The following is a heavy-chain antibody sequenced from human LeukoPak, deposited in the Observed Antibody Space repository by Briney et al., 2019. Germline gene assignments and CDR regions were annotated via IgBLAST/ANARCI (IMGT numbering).Heavy chain of an antibody. V-gene: IGHV4-39*02. CDR3: ARLGAGPTYYDFWSGYSSFYFDY. Sequence: SETLSLTCIVSGGSTSGGNYYWGWIRRPPGKGLEWIGGISSSGNTYYNPSLKSRITISDDTSKNHFSLKLSSVTAADTAVYYCARLGAGPTYYDFWSGYSSFYFDYWGQGTLVTVSS. J-gene: IGHJ4*02. D-gene: IGHD3-3*01. CDR1: GGSTSGGNYY. CDR2: ISSSGNT.